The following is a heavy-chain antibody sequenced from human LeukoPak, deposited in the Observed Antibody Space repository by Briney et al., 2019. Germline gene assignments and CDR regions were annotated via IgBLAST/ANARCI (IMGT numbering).Heavy chain of an antibody. CDR2: RKQGGSET. Sequence: PGGSLRLSCAASGCTFSSNWISWVRQPPPKGKGGVGYRKQGGSETYYMDSVKGRFTISRDDAKNCLYLQMNSLRAEDTAVYYCARDIEALDIWGQGTMVSVSS. CDR1: GCTFSSNW. J-gene: IGHJ3*02. D-gene: IGHD3-16*02. V-gene: IGHV3-7*01. CDR3: ARDIEALDI.